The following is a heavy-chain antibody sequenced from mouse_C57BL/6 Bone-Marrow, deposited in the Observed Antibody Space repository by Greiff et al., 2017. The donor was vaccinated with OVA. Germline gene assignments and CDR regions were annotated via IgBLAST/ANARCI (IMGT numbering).Heavy chain of an antibody. CDR1: GFSFNTYA. Sequence: EPGGGLVQPKGSLKLSCAASGFSFNTYAMNWVRQAPGKGLDWVARIRSKSNNYATYYADSVKDRFPIPRDDSESMLYLQMNNLKTKDTAMYYCVRHRMVTTDWYFDVWGTGTTVTVSS. D-gene: IGHD2-2*01. J-gene: IGHJ1*03. V-gene: IGHV10-1*01. CDR2: IRSKSNNYAT. CDR3: VRHRMVTTDWYFDV.